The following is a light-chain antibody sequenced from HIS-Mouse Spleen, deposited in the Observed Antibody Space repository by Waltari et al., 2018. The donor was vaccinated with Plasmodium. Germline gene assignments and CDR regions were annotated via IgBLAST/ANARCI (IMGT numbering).Light chain of an antibody. J-gene: IGLJ3*02. Sequence: SYELTQRPSVSVSPGQTSRIPCSADALPKKCAYWYQQKSGQAPVLVIYEDSKRPSGIPERFSGSSSGTMATLTISGAQVEDEADYYCYSTDSSGNHRVFGGGTKLTVL. CDR2: EDS. CDR1: ALPKKC. V-gene: IGLV3-10*01. CDR3: YSTDSSGNHRV.